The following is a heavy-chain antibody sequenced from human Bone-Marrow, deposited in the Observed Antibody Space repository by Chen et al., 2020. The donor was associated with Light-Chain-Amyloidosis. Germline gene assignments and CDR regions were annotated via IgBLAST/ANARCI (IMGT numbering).Heavy chain of an antibody. J-gene: IGHJ6*02. CDR2: ISGSGGST. D-gene: IGHD3-10*01. CDR3: AKRPPYPSIYGMDV. Sequence: QLLESGGGLVQPGGSLRLPCAASGFTFSSYAMSWVRQAPGKGLGWVSGISGSGGSTYYADSVKGRFTIXXXXXKXTXXXXXXXXXXXXXXVYYCAKRPPYPSIYGMDVWGQGTTVTXSS. V-gene: IGHV3-23*01. CDR1: GFTFSSYA.